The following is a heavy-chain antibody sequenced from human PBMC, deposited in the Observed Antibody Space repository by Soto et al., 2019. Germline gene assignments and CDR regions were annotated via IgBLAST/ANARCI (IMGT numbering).Heavy chain of an antibody. V-gene: IGHV4-4*07. D-gene: IGHD1-26*01. Sequence: QVQLQQPGPGLVKPSETLSLTCTVSGGSISNYYWNWIRQPPGKGLEWIGRIYSSGTTIYNPTLESRVTMSLDPSKNQFSLKLSSVTAADTAVYFCARFHAFGGTSSPNAFEIWGQGTMVTVSS. J-gene: IGHJ3*02. CDR1: GGSISNYY. CDR3: ARFHAFGGTSSPNAFEI. CDR2: IYSSGTT.